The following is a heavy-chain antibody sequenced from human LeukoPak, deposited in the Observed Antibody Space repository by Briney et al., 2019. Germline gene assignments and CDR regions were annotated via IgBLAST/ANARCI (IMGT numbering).Heavy chain of an antibody. Sequence: ASVKVSCKASGYTFTTYFMHWVRQAPGQGLEWMGAINPSGGSTSYAQRFQGRLTMTRDTSTSTVYMELSSLRSEDTAVYHCARGRGSGTYSARDFDYWGQGTLVTVSS. V-gene: IGHV1-46*01. J-gene: IGHJ4*02. CDR3: ARGRGSGTYSARDFDY. CDR2: INPSGGST. CDR1: GYTFTTYF. D-gene: IGHD3-10*01.